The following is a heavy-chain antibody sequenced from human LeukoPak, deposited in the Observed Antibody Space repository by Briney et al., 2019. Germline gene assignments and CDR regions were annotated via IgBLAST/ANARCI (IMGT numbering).Heavy chain of an antibody. CDR1: GVTVSSNY. Sequence: GGSLRLSCAASGVTVSSNYMSWVRQAPGKGLEWVSVLYSDGSTYYADSVKGRFTISRDNSKNTLYLQMNSLRAEDTAVYFCARRPDYGGTPTFDYWGQGSLVTVSS. D-gene: IGHD4-23*01. J-gene: IGHJ4*02. CDR2: LYSDGST. V-gene: IGHV3-66*01. CDR3: ARRPDYGGTPTFDY.